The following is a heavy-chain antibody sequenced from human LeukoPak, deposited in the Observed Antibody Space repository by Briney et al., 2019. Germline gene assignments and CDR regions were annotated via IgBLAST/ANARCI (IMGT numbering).Heavy chain of an antibody. D-gene: IGHD3-22*01. Sequence: GASVKVSCKASGYTFTGYYMHWVRQAPGQGLEWMGWINPNSGGTNYAQKFQGRVTMTRDTSISTAYMELSRLRSDDTAVYYCARDQLTLYDSSGYYFDYWGQGTLVTVSS. CDR3: ARDQLTLYDSSGYYFDY. CDR2: INPNSGGT. CDR1: GYTFTGYY. J-gene: IGHJ4*02. V-gene: IGHV1-2*02.